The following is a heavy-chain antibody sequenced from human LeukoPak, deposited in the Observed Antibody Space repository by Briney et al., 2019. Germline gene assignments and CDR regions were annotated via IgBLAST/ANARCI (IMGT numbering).Heavy chain of an antibody. CDR3: AKGDYDFWSGYYSRVDY. V-gene: IGHV3-21*01. J-gene: IGHJ4*02. D-gene: IGHD3-3*01. CDR1: GFAFSSDS. Sequence: GGSLRLSCAASGFAFSSDSMNWVRQAPGKGLEWVSSIGSSSSSIYYADSVKGRFTISRDNAKNSLYLQMNSLRAEDTAVYYCAKGDYDFWSGYYSRVDYWGQGTLVTVSS. CDR2: IGSSSSSI.